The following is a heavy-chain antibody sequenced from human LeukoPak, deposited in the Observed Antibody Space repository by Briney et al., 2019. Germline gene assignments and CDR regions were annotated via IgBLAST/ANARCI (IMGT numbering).Heavy chain of an antibody. Sequence: PGGSRGSSGAAPGLTSSTFAMHGVGRVPGKGLKWVAVISFDGSHKYYADSVKGRFTISRDNSKNTLYLQMNSLRPEDTPVYYCARDREVTGSTGKNWFDPWGQGTLVTVSS. CDR3: ARDREVTGSTGKNWFDP. J-gene: IGHJ5*02. CDR2: ISFDGSHK. D-gene: IGHD1-7*01. V-gene: IGHV3-30*04. CDR1: GLTSSTFA.